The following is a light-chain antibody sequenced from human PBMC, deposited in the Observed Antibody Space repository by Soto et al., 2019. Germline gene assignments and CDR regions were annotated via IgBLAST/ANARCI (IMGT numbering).Light chain of an antibody. CDR3: MQSTYLRT. CDR1: QSLVHSDGNTY. J-gene: IGKJ1*01. Sequence: DVVMTQSPLFLPVTLGQPASISCRSSQSLVHSDGNTYLNWFHQRPGQSPRRLIYRVSNRDSGVPAKFSGRGSGTDFTLKISRVEAEDVGNYYCMQSTYLRTFGQGNKVEIK. V-gene: IGKV2-30*02. CDR2: RVS.